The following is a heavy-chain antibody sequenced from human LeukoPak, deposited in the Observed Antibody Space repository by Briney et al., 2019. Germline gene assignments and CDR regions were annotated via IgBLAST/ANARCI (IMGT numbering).Heavy chain of an antibody. CDR3: AKDLMRDRWFGES. Sequence: GGSLRLSCAASGFTFSYYGMHWVRQAPGKGLEWVAFIRYDGNDKFYAQSVKGRFTISRDTSRNTLFLQMNSLRLEDTAVYYCAKDLMRDRWFGESWGQGTLVTVAS. V-gene: IGHV3-30*02. CDR1: GFTFSYYG. D-gene: IGHD3-10*01. CDR2: IRYDGNDK. J-gene: IGHJ5*02.